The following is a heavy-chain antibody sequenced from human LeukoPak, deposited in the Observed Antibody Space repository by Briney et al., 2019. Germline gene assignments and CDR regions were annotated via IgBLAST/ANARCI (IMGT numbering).Heavy chain of an antibody. Sequence: SETLSFTCAVSGGSISSNSYYWGWIRQPPGKGLEWIGSIYYSGSTYYNPSLKSRVTISVDTSKNQFSLKLSSVTAADTAVYYCARTRYYYNSRSYGAPYYFDYWGQGTLVTVSS. CDR1: GGSISSNSYY. J-gene: IGHJ4*02. V-gene: IGHV4-39*01. CDR3: ARTRYYYNSRSYGAPYYFDY. D-gene: IGHD3-10*01. CDR2: IYYSGST.